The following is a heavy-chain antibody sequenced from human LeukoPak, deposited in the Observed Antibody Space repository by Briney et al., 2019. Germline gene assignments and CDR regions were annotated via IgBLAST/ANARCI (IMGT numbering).Heavy chain of an antibody. D-gene: IGHD6-13*01. CDR2: INHSGST. CDR1: GGSFSGYY. Sequence: PSETLSLTCAVYGGSFSGYYWSWIRQPPGKGLEWIGEINHSGSTNYNPSLKSRVTISVDTSKNQFSLKLISVTAADTAVYYCASRSSSWYPLRYWGQGTLVTVSS. CDR3: ASRSSSWYPLRY. V-gene: IGHV4-34*01. J-gene: IGHJ4*02.